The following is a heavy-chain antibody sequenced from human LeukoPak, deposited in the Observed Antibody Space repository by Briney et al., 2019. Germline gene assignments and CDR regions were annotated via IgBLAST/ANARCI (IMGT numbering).Heavy chain of an antibody. CDR3: ARDQRVLDY. CDR2: ITSSSTSM. V-gene: IGHV3-21*01. Sequence: GGSLRLSCAASGFSFSSYNMNWVRQAPGKGLEWVSSITSSSTSMYYEDSVKGRFTISRDNAKNSLYLQMNSLRAEDTAVYYCARDQRVLDYWGQGTLVTVSS. D-gene: IGHD3-10*01. CDR1: GFSFSSYN. J-gene: IGHJ4*02.